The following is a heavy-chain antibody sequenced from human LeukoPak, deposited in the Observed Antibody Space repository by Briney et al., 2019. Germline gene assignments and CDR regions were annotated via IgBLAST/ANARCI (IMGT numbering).Heavy chain of an antibody. CDR3: ARDRGSGWYEGYYFDY. CDR2: INPNSGGT. Sequence: ASVKVSCKASGYTFTGYYMHWVRQAPGQGPEWMGWINPNSGGTNYAQKFQGRVTMTRDTSISTAYMELSRLRSDDTAVYYCARDRGSGWYEGYYFDYWGQGTLVTVSS. V-gene: IGHV1-2*02. J-gene: IGHJ4*02. CDR1: GYTFTGYY. D-gene: IGHD6-19*01.